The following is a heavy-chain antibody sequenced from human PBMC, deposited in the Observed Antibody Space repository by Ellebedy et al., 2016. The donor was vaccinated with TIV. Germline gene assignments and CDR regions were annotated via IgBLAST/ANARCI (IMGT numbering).Heavy chain of an antibody. CDR1: GFTFSSYA. CDR2: ISGSGGST. CDR3: AKDGTSCYDY. Sequence: GESLKISCAASGFTFSSYAMRWVRQAPGKGLEWVSAISGSGGSTYYADSVTGRFTISRDNSKNTLYLQMNSLRAEDTAVYYCAKDGTSCYDYWGQGTLVTVSS. V-gene: IGHV3-23*01. J-gene: IGHJ4*02. D-gene: IGHD2-2*01.